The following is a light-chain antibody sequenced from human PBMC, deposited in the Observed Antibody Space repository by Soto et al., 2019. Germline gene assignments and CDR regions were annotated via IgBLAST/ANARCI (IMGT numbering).Light chain of an antibody. Sequence: DIQMTQSPSTLAASVGYRVTIACRASQNINHWLAWYQLKPGKAAKFLIYDASILESGVPSRFSGSGSGTEFTLTISSLQPDDFATYYCQRYNSNSRTFGQGTKVDMK. CDR3: QRYNSNSRT. CDR2: DAS. J-gene: IGKJ1*01. CDR1: QNINHW. V-gene: IGKV1-5*01.